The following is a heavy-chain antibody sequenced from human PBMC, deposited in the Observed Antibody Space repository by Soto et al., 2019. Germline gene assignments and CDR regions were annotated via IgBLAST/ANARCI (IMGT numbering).Heavy chain of an antibody. Sequence: ASVNFSCKASGYTFTSYYMHWVRQAPGQGLEWMGIINPSGGSTSYAQKFQGRVTMTRDTSTSTVYMELSSLRSEDTAVYYCARAGGDDYYYFDYWGQGTLVTVSS. CDR1: GYTFTSYY. J-gene: IGHJ4*02. CDR2: INPSGGST. V-gene: IGHV1-46*03. D-gene: IGHD2-21*02. CDR3: ARAGGDDYYYFDY.